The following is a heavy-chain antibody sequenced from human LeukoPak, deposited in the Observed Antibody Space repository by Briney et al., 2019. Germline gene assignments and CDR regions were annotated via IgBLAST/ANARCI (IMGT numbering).Heavy chain of an antibody. CDR1: GFTFNSYN. V-gene: IGHV3-21*01. Sequence: GGSLRLSCAASGFTFNSYNMNWVRQAPGKGLEWVSSITSTSSYTFYADSVKGRFTISRDNAKNSLYLHLNSLRDEDTAIYYCAKLWQQLAGYWGQGTLVTVSS. J-gene: IGHJ4*02. CDR3: AKLWQQLAGY. CDR2: ITSTSSYT. D-gene: IGHD6-13*01.